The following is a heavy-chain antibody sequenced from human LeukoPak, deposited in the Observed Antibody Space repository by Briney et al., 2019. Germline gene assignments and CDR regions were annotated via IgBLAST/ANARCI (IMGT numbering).Heavy chain of an antibody. Sequence: GGSLRLSCAASGFTFSKYWMLWVRQAPGKGLESVSRINTDGTVTIYADSVKGRFTVSRDNADNTMFLQMNSVRDEDTAVYYCATKQWLAPPPDSWGQGTPVTVSS. CDR3: ATKQWLAPPPDS. D-gene: IGHD6-19*01. CDR1: GFTFSKYW. CDR2: INTDGTVT. J-gene: IGHJ4*02. V-gene: IGHV3-74*01.